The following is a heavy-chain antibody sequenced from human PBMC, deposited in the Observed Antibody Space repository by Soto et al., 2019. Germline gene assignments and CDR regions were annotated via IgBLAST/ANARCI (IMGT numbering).Heavy chain of an antibody. CDR1: GFTFSSYA. J-gene: IGHJ4*02. CDR2: ISGSGGST. CDR3: AKDPSRIFGVALGDR. V-gene: IGHV3-23*01. D-gene: IGHD3-3*02. Sequence: GGSLRLSCAASGFTFSSYAMSWVRQAPGKGLEWVSAISGSGGSTYYADSVKGRFTISRDNSKNTLYLQMNSLRAEDTAVYYCAKDPSRIFGVALGDRRGQGTLVTVSS.